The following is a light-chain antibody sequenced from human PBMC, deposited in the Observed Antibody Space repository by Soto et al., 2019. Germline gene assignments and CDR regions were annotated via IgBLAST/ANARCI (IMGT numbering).Light chain of an antibody. CDR2: DVS. CDR3: SSYTSSSTLLYV. CDR1: SSDVGGYNY. Sequence: QSALTQPASVSGSPGQSITISCTGISSDVGGYNYVSWYQQHPGKAPKLMIYDVSNRPSGVSNRFSGSKSGNTASLTISGLQAEDEADYYCSSYTSSSTLLYVFGTGTKLTAL. J-gene: IGLJ1*01. V-gene: IGLV2-14*01.